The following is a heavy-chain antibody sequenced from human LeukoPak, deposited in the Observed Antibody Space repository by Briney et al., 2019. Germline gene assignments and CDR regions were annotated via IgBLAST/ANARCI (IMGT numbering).Heavy chain of an antibody. Sequence: SETLSLTCTASGGSIRSGDYYWSWIRQPPGKGLEWIGYIYYSGSTYYNPSLKSRVTISVDTSKNQFSLKLSSVTAADTAVYYCARDLIVVVPAGMYYYYGMDVWGKGTTVTVSS. D-gene: IGHD2-2*01. CDR1: GGSIRSGDYY. CDR2: IYYSGST. J-gene: IGHJ6*04. CDR3: ARDLIVVVPAGMYYYYGMDV. V-gene: IGHV4-30-4*01.